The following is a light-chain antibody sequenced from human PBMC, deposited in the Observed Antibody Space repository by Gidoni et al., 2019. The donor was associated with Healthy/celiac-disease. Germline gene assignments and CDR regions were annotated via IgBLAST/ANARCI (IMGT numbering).Light chain of an antibody. J-gene: IGKJ4*01. CDR2: DAS. CDR3: QQYDNLPLT. Sequence: DIQMTQSPSSLSASVGDRVPITCQASQDTGNYLNWYQQKPGKAPKLLIYDASNLETGVPSRFSGSGSGTDFTFTISSLQPEDIATYYCQQYDNLPLTFGGGTKVEIK. CDR1: QDTGNY. V-gene: IGKV1-33*01.